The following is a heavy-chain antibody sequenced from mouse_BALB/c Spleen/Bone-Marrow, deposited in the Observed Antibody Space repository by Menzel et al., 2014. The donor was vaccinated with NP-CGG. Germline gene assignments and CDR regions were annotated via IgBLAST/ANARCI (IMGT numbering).Heavy chain of an antibody. V-gene: IGHV14-3*02. J-gene: IGHJ3*01. CDR3: ARDGNFFFAY. D-gene: IGHD2-1*01. CDR1: GFNIKDTY. Sequence: EVKLQESGAELVQPGASVKLSCTASGFNIKDTYMHWVKQRPEQGLEWIGRIDPANCNTKYDPKFQGKATITADTSSTTAYLQLSSLTSEDTAVYYCARDGNFFFAYWGQGTLVTVSA. CDR2: IDPANCNT.